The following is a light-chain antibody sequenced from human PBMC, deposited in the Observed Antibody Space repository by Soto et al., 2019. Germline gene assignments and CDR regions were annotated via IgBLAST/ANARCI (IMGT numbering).Light chain of an antibody. CDR3: QKYNKDSPAT. Sequence: DIQLTQSPSSLSASVGDRVTFTCRASQAISHFLACYQQRPGEVPRLLIYGASTLQSGVSSRFSGSGFGTDFTLTSASLQPEDVATYYCQKYNKDSPATFGPGTKVEIK. CDR2: GAS. V-gene: IGKV1-27*01. CDR1: QAISHF. J-gene: IGKJ1*01.